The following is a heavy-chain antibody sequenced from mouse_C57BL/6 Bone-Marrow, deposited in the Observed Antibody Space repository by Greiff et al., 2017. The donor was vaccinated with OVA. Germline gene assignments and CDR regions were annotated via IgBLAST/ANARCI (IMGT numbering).Heavy chain of an antibody. D-gene: IGHD2-2*01. Sequence: EVKLMESGPELVKPGASVKIPCKASGYTFTDYNMDWVKQSHGKSLEWIGDINPNNGGTNYNQKFKGKATLTVDKSSSTAYMELRSLTSEDTAAYYCARRTRWLRTGGGYWYFDVWGTGTTVTVSS. CDR1: GYTFTDYN. J-gene: IGHJ1*03. CDR3: ARRTRWLRTGGGYWYFDV. V-gene: IGHV1-18*01. CDR2: INPNNGGT.